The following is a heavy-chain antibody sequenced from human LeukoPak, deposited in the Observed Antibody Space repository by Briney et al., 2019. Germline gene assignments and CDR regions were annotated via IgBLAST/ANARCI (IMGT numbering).Heavy chain of an antibody. CDR2: IYYSWST. D-gene: IGHD2-21*02. Sequence: SETLPLTCTVSGGSISSGDYYWSWIRQPPGKGLEWIEYIYYSWSTYYNPSLKSRVTISVDTSKNQFSLKLSSVTAADTAVYYCASLRPATAGGDYWGQGTLVTVSS. CDR1: GGSISSGDYY. J-gene: IGHJ4*02. V-gene: IGHV4-30-4*01. CDR3: ASLRPATAGGDY.